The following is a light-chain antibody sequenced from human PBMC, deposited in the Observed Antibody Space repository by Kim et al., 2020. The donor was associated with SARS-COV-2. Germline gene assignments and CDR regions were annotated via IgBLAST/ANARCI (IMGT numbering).Light chain of an antibody. CDR1: QSISSW. J-gene: IGKJ4*01. CDR2: KAS. Sequence: DIQMTQSPSTLSASVGDRVTITCRARQSISSWLAWYQQKPGKAPKLLIYKASSLESGVPSRFSGSGSGTEFTLTISSLQPDDFASYYRQQYNSYPLTFGGGTKVDIK. CDR3: QQYNSYPLT. V-gene: IGKV1-5*03.